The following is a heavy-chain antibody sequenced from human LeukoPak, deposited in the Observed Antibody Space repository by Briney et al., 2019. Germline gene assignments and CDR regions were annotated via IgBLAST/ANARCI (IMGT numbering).Heavy chain of an antibody. V-gene: IGHV6-1*01. CDR3: ARAVVSGLDY. D-gene: IGHD1-26*01. CDR2: TYYRSKWYN. CDR1: GDSVSSNSAA. Sequence: SQTLSLTCAISGDSVSSNSAAWDWIRQSPSRGLEWLGRTYYRSKWYNDYTVSVKSRITTTPDTSNNQFSLQLNSVTPEDTAVYSCARAVVSGLDYWGQGTLVTVSS. J-gene: IGHJ4*02.